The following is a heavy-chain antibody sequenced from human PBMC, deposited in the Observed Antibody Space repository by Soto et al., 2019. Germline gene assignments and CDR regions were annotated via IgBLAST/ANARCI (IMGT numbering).Heavy chain of an antibody. CDR3: ARAEKGFDGSYYFDY. V-gene: IGHV3-13*04. CDR2: IGTAGDT. Sequence: EVQLVESGGGLVQPGGSLRLSCAASGFTFSSYDMHWVRQATGKGLEWVSAIGTAGDTYYPGSVKGRFTISRENAKNSLYLQMNSLRAGDTAVYYCARAEKGFDGSYYFDYWGHGTLVTVSS. J-gene: IGHJ4*01. D-gene: IGHD3-10*01. CDR1: GFTFSSYD.